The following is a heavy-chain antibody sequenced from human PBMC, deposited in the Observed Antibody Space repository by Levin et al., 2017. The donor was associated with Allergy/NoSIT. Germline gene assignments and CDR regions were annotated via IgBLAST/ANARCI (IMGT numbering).Heavy chain of an antibody. Sequence: GGSLRLSCEASGFTFSSYSMSWVRQAPGKGQEWVANIKQDGSENSYVNSVKGRFTISRDNAKTSLYLQMTGLRAEDTDVYYCATEQAYPYGSGAYRSISFDYWGKGTLVTVSA. V-gene: IGHV3-7*01. CDR1: GFTFSSYS. CDR3: ATEQAYPYGSGAYRSISFDY. J-gene: IGHJ4*02. D-gene: IGHD3-22*01. CDR2: IKQDGSEN.